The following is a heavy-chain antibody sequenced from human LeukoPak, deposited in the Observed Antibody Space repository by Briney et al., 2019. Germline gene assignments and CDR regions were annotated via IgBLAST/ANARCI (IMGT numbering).Heavy chain of an antibody. V-gene: IGHV4-59*01. CDR2: INQFGSP. Sequence: SETLPLTCTASGDSISGYYWSWIRQPPGKGLEWIAYINQFGSPNYNPSLKSRVTISLDTSQNQFSLEVTSVTAADTAVYYCARGSFMVRRVLTKFASWGQGTLVTASS. D-gene: IGHD3-10*01. CDR3: ARGSFMVRRVLTKFAS. CDR1: GDSISGYY. J-gene: IGHJ4*02.